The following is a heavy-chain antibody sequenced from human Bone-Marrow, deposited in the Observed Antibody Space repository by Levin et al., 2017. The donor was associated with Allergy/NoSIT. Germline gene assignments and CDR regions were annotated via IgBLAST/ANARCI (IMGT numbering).Heavy chain of an antibody. D-gene: IGHD2-15*01. CDR2: ISSTSDYI. J-gene: IGHJ4*02. V-gene: IGHV3-21*01. CDR1: GFTFSTYS. Sequence: ASETLSLTCAASGFTFSTYSMNWVRQAPGEGLEWISSISSTSDYIYYADSVKGRFTVSRDNAKSSLYLQMNSLRAEDTAVYYCARDMVVDTVSVFYFDYWGQGSLVTVSS. CDR3: ARDMVVDTVSVFYFDY.